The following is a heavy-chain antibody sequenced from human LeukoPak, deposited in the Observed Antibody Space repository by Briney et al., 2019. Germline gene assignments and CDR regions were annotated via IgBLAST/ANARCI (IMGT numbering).Heavy chain of an antibody. V-gene: IGHV3-48*01. CDR1: GFTFSSYA. J-gene: IGHJ4*01. CDR3: ARGGAAAGTDY. Sequence: GGSLRLSCAASGFTFSSYAMNWVRQAPGKGLEWVSYISGSSKTIYYADSVKGRFTISRDNSKNTLYLQMNSLRAEDAAVYYCARGGAAAGTDYWGHGTLVTVSS. CDR2: ISGSSKTI. D-gene: IGHD6-13*01.